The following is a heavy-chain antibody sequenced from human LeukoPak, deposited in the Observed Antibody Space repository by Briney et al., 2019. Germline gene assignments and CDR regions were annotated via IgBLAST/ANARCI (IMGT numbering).Heavy chain of an antibody. V-gene: IGHV4-39*07. J-gene: IGHJ4*02. CDR1: GGSMSNSSYY. CDR2: IYYSGST. Sequence: SETLSLTCTVSGGSMSNSSYYWGWIRQPPGKGLEWIGSIYYSGSTYYNPSLKSRVTISVDTSKNQFSLKLSSVTAADTAVYYCARDSYSYGWSYFDYWGQGTLVTVSS. D-gene: IGHD5-18*01. CDR3: ARDSYSYGWSYFDY.